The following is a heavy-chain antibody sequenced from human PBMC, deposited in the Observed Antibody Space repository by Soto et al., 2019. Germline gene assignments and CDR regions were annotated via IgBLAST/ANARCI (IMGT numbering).Heavy chain of an antibody. CDR1: GYTFTGYY. J-gene: IGHJ4*02. D-gene: IGHD6-6*01. V-gene: IGHV1-2*02. Sequence: ASVKVSCKASGYTFTGYYMHWVRQAPGHGLEWMGWINPNSGGTNYAQKFQGRVTMTRDTSISTAYMELSRLGSDDTAVYYCARDEGSSSGFDYWGQGTLVTVSS. CDR2: INPNSGGT. CDR3: ARDEGSSSGFDY.